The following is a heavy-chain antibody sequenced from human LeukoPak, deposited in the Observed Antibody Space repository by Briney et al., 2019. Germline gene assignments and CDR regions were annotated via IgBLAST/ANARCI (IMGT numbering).Heavy chain of an antibody. CDR2: INPNSDGT. CDR3: ARDLTYYDILTGYPSPGDY. CDR1: GYTFTGYY. V-gene: IGHV1-2*04. D-gene: IGHD3-9*01. Sequence: GASVKVSCKASGYTFTGYYMHWVRQAPGQGLEWMGWINPNSDGTNYAQKFQGWVTMTRDTSISTAYMELSRLRSDDTAVYYCARDLTYYDILTGYPSPGDYWGQGTLVTVSS. J-gene: IGHJ4*02.